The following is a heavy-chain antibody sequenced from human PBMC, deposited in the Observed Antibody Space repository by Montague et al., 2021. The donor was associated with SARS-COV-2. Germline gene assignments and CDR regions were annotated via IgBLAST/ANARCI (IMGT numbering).Heavy chain of an antibody. CDR2: IYYSGST. D-gene: IGHD3-9*01. CDR3: ARGVYNRVIFVVSPRYYFDY. J-gene: IGHJ4*02. V-gene: IGHV4-59*12. Sequence: SETLSLTCTVSGGSISSYYWSWIRQPPGKGLEWIGYIYYSGSTNYNPSLKSRVTISVDTSKNQFSLKLSSVTAADTATYYCARGVYNRVIFVVSPRYYFDYWGQGNMVAVSA. CDR1: GGSISSYY.